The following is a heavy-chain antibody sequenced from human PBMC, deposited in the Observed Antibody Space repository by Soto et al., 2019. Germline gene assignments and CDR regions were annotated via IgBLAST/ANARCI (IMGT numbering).Heavy chain of an antibody. CDR1: GGSISSSSYY. J-gene: IGHJ4*02. Sequence: SETLSLTCTVSGGSISSSSYYWGWIRQPPGKGLEWIGSIYYSGSTYYNPSLKSRVTISVDTSKNQFSLKLSSVTAADTAVYYCARTDSSSSRGYFDYWGQGTLVTVSS. V-gene: IGHV4-39*01. CDR3: ARTDSSSSRGYFDY. CDR2: IYYSGST. D-gene: IGHD6-6*01.